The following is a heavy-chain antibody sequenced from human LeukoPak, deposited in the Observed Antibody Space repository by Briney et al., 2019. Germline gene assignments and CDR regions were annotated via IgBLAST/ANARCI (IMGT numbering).Heavy chain of an antibody. J-gene: IGHJ4*02. V-gene: IGHV3-48*01. CDR2: ISSSSTI. Sequence: PGGSLRLSCAASGFTFSSYSMNWVRQAPGKGLEWVSYISSSSTIYYADSVKGRFTISRDNSKNTLYLQMNSLRAEDTAVYYCAKEDGSAPPYFDYWGQGTLVTVSS. D-gene: IGHD3-10*01. CDR1: GFTFSSYS. CDR3: AKEDGSAPPYFDY.